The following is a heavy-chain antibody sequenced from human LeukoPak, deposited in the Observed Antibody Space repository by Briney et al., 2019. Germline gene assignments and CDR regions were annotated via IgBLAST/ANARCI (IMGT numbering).Heavy chain of an antibody. CDR3: ARDGSLWYGGLDS. Sequence: GGSLRLSCAASGFTFSSYGMHWVRQAPGKGLEWVALIWYDGTNKYYADSVKGRFTISRDKSKNTLYLQMNSLRVEDTAVYYCARDGSLWYGGLDSWGQGTLVTVSS. V-gene: IGHV3-33*01. CDR1: GFTFSSYG. CDR2: IWYDGTNK. D-gene: IGHD3-10*01. J-gene: IGHJ4*02.